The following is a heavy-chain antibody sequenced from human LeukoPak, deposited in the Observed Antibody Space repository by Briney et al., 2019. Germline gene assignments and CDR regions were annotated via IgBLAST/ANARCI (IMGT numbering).Heavy chain of an antibody. D-gene: IGHD6-13*01. Sequence: ASVKVSCKASGYTFTSYAMHWVRQAPGQRLEWMGWINAGNGNTKYSQKFQGRVTITRDTSASTAYMELSSLRFEDTAVYYCAREEAAAACLDPWGQGTLVTVSS. V-gene: IGHV1-3*01. CDR3: AREEAAAACLDP. J-gene: IGHJ5*02. CDR2: INAGNGNT. CDR1: GYTFTSYA.